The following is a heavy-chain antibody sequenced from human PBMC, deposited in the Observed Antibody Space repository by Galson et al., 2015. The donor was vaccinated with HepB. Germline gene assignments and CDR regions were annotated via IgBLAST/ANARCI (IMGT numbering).Heavy chain of an antibody. V-gene: IGHV4-34*01. CDR2: INHSGST. D-gene: IGHD3-22*01. CDR3: ARDGYYYDSSGYPTYYYYYGMDV. CDR1: GGSFSGYY. J-gene: IGHJ6*02. Sequence: TLSLTCAVYGGSFSGYYWSWIRQPPGKGLEWIGEINHSGSTNYNPSLKSRVTISVDTSKNQFSLKLSSVSAADTAVYYCARDGYYYDSSGYPTYYYYYGMDVWGQGTTVTVSS.